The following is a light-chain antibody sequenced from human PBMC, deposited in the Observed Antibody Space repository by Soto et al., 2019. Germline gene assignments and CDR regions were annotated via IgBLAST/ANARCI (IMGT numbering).Light chain of an antibody. Sequence: VELTQSPDTLSLYTGERVTLYCRARQTFIHNHLAWHQQKPGQAPRLLVYGASSRATGIPDRFSGSGSGTDFTLTISSLEPEDFAVYYCQQHGTSPITFGQGIGLEI. CDR2: GAS. V-gene: IGKV3-20*01. CDR3: QQHGTSPIT. J-gene: IGKJ5*01. CDR1: QTFIHNH.